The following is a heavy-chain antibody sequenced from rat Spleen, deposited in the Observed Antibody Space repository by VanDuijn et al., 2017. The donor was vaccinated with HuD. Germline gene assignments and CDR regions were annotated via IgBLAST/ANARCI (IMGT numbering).Heavy chain of an antibody. J-gene: IGHJ2*01. CDR3: ARCTEGPFDY. CDR2: ISTSGSRT. CDR1: GFTFSDYY. V-gene: IGHV5-7*01. D-gene: IGHD1-11*01. Sequence: EVQLVESDGGLVQPGRSLKLSCAASGFTFSDYYMAWVRQAPKKGLEWVATISTSGSRTYYPDSVKGRFTISRDNAKSSLYLQMDSLRSEDTATYYCARCTEGPFDYWGQGVMVTVSS.